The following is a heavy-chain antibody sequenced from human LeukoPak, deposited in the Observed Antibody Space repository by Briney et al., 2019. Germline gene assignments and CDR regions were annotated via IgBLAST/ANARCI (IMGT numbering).Heavy chain of an antibody. Sequence: GESLKISCKGSGYSFTSYWIGWVRQMPGKGLEWMGIIYPGDSDTRYSPSFQGQVTISADKSISTAYLQWSSLKASDTAMYYCARHRSSSSPNDAFDIWGQGTMVTVSS. CDR2: IYPGDSDT. J-gene: IGHJ3*02. V-gene: IGHV5-51*01. CDR1: GYSFTSYW. CDR3: ARHRSSSSPNDAFDI. D-gene: IGHD6-6*01.